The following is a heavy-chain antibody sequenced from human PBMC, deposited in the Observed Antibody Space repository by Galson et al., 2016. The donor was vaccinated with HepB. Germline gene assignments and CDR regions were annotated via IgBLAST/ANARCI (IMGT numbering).Heavy chain of an antibody. D-gene: IGHD6-13*01. CDR2: ITNFGTA. CDR3: ARVRYSTTWYFDY. J-gene: IGHJ4*02. Sequence: SVKVSCKASGGTFNKYAISWVRQAPGQGLAWMGGITNFGTANYAQRFQGRVTITADEYTSTVYMELISLRSEDTAVYYCARVRYSTTWYFDYWGQGTLVTVSS. CDR1: GGTFNKYA. V-gene: IGHV1-69*13.